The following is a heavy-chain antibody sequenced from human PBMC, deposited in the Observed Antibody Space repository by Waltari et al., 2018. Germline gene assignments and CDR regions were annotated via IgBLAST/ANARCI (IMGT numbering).Heavy chain of an antibody. CDR2: INHSGST. V-gene: IGHV4-34*01. CDR1: GGSFSGYY. D-gene: IGHD3-10*01. J-gene: IGHJ6*03. Sequence: QVQLQQWGAGLLKPSETLSLTCAVYGGSFSGYYWSWIRQPPGKGLEWIGEINHSGSTNYNPSLKSRVTISVDTSKNQFSLKLSSVTAADTAVYYCARVGYYGRFRAPSHYYYYMDVWGKGTTVTISS. CDR3: ARVGYYGRFRAPSHYYYYMDV.